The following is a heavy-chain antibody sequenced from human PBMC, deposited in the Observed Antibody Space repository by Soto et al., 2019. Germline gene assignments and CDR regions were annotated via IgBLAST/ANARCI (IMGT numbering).Heavy chain of an antibody. CDR3: ASGPGSYYFSRY. CDR1: GFTFNRFG. D-gene: IGHD3-10*01. J-gene: IGHJ4*02. Sequence: GGSLRLSCAASGFTFNRFGMHWVRQAPGKGLEWISYIGGSTSDIYYADSVKGRFTISKDNVRNSLSLQMNSLRAEDTAVYFCASGPGSYYFSRYWGQGALVTVSS. CDR2: IGGSTSDI. V-gene: IGHV3-48*01.